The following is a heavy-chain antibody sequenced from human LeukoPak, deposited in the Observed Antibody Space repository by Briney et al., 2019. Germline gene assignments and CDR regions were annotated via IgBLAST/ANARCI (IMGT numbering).Heavy chain of an antibody. Sequence: GGSLRLSCAASGFTFDDYGISWVRQAPGKGLEWVSGINWNGGSTGYADSVKGRFTISRDNAKNTLYLQMNSLRAEDTAVYYCAKDWRLVRGDDAFDIWGQGTMVTVSS. J-gene: IGHJ3*02. CDR1: GFTFDDYG. D-gene: IGHD6-19*01. CDR3: AKDWRLVRGDDAFDI. V-gene: IGHV3-20*04. CDR2: INWNGGST.